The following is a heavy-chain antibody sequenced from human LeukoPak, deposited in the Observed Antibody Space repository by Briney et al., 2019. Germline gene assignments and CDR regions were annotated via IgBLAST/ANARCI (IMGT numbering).Heavy chain of an antibody. Sequence: PGGSLRLSCAASGFTFSSYAMHWVRQAPGKGLEWVAVISYDGSNKYYADSVKGRFTISRDNSKNTLYLQLNILRAEDTAVYYCARDPTPYSSLDYWGQGTLVTVSS. CDR2: ISYDGSNK. CDR3: ARDPTPYSSLDY. J-gene: IGHJ4*02. V-gene: IGHV3-30*04. CDR1: GFTFSSYA. D-gene: IGHD3-22*01.